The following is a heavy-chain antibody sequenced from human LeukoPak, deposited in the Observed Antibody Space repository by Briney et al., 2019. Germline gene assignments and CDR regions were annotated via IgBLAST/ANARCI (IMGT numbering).Heavy chain of an antibody. Sequence: GGSLRLSCAASGFTFSSYAMSWVRQAPGKGLEWVSDISGSGGSTYYADSVKGRFTISRDNSKNTLYLQMNSLRAEDTAVYYCAKGYGDYESGGMDVWGKGTTVTVSS. J-gene: IGHJ6*04. D-gene: IGHD4-17*01. CDR3: AKGYGDYESGGMDV. CDR1: GFTFSSYA. CDR2: ISGSGGST. V-gene: IGHV3-23*01.